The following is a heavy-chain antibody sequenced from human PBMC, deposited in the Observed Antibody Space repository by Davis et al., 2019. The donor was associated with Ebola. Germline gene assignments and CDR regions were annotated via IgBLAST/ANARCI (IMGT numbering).Heavy chain of an antibody. J-gene: IGHJ4*02. Sequence: GESLKISCEVSGVTLVNDLINWVRQSPGKGLEWVGRFKGKSDYGTTDYAEPVKGRFTISRDGSTNTLYLQMNSLRTEDTAVYYCATGGLSRCHDGSCYSVFDYWGQGTLVTVSS. CDR3: ATGGLSRCHDGSCYSVFDY. CDR1: GVTLVNDL. D-gene: IGHD2-15*01. V-gene: IGHV3-15*01. CDR2: FKGKSDYGTT.